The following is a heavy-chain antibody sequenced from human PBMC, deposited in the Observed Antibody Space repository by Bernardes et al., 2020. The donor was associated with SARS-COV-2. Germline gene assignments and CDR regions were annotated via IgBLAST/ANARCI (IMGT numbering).Heavy chain of an antibody. CDR1: GYTFTGYY. V-gene: IGHV1-2*02. D-gene: IGHD6-13*01. J-gene: IGHJ4*02. CDR3: ARDLGRSSWSSGY. CDR2: INPHSGVT. Sequence: ASVKVSCKASGYTFTGYYLHWVRRAPGQGLEWIGWINPHSGVTNYAQRFQGRVTMTRDTSISTAYMELSSLRSDDTAVYYCARDLGRSSWSSGYWGQGTLV.